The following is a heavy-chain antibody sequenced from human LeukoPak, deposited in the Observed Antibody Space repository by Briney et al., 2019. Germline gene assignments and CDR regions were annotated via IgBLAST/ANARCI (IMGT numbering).Heavy chain of an antibody. Sequence: ESGPTLVKPSETLSLTCTVSGYSISSGYYWGWIRQPPGQGLEWIGSIYHSGSTYSNPSLKSRVTISVDQSKNQFSLKLSSVTAADTAVYYCARRRGYSYGGGFDYWGQGTLVTVSS. CDR1: GYSISSGYY. CDR3: ARRRGYSYGGGFDY. V-gene: IGHV4-38-2*02. CDR2: IYHSGST. J-gene: IGHJ4*02. D-gene: IGHD5-18*01.